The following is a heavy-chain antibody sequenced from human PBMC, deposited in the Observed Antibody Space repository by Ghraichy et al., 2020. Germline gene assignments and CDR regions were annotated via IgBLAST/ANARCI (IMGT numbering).Heavy chain of an antibody. CDR3: ARDRGYTSGWTEGRLDY. CDR2: ISTSSSTI. CDR1: GFSFSDYS. Sequence: LSLTCAASGFSFSDYSMNWVRQAPGKGLEWVSYISTSSSTIYYADSVRGRFAISRDNAKSSLFLQMNSLRDEDMAVYYCARDRGYTSGWTEGRLDYWGQGTLVTVSS. J-gene: IGHJ4*02. D-gene: IGHD6-19*01. V-gene: IGHV3-48*02.